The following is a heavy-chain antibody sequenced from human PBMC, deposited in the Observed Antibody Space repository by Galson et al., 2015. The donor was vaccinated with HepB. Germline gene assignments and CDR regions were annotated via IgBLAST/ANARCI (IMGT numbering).Heavy chain of an antibody. CDR3: ARQNWKVWCSCNWFDP. Sequence: SLRLSCAASGFTFSSYSMNWVRQAPGKGLEWVSYISSSSSTIYYADSVKGRFTISRDNAKNSLYLQMNSLRAEDTAVYYCARQNWKVWCSCNWFDPWGQGTLVTVSS. CDR2: ISSSSSTI. D-gene: IGHD1-1*01. J-gene: IGHJ5*02. CDR1: GFTFSSYS. V-gene: IGHV3-48*04.